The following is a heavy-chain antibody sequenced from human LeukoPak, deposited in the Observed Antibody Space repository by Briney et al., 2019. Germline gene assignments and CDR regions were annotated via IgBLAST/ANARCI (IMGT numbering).Heavy chain of an antibody. V-gene: IGHV1-2*02. J-gene: IGHJ4*02. CDR1: GYSFTAYY. CDR2: ISPHSGDT. Sequence: ASVTVSCKASGYSFTAYYIHWVRQASGQGLEWMGWISPHSGDTDYAQKFQGGVTMTRDASISTVYMELRGLRPDDTAVYYCARDRSLPRYLRNYFDYWGQGTLVIVSS. D-gene: IGHD1-26*01. CDR3: ARDRSLPRYLRNYFDY.